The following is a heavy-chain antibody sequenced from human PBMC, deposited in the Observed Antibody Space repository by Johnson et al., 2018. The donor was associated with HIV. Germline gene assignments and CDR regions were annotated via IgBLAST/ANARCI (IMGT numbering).Heavy chain of an antibody. CDR3: AREIVWATTHDAFDI. CDR2: ISWNSGSI. Sequence: VQLVESGGGLVQPGRSLRLSCAASGFTFDDYAMHWVRQAPGKGLEWVSGISWNSGSIGYADSVKGRFTISRDNAKNYLYLQMNSLRAEDTAVYYCAREIVWATTHDAFDIWGQGTMVTVSS. CDR1: GFTFDDYA. J-gene: IGHJ3*02. V-gene: IGHV3-9*01. D-gene: IGHD1-14*01.